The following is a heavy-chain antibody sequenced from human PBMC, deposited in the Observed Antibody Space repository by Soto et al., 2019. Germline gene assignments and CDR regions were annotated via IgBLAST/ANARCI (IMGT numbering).Heavy chain of an antibody. V-gene: IGHV4-30-4*01. D-gene: IGHD5-12*01. J-gene: IGHJ4*02. CDR1: CGFISNGDYH. Sequence: ASETLSLTCTFSCGFISNGDYHWSWIRQPPGKGLEWIGYTYPSGSTYYNASLRSRVTISIDASKNQFSLKLNSVTAADTAVYYCAREGGYDSPHGCWGQGTLVTVSS. CDR2: TYPSGST. CDR3: AREGGYDSPHGC.